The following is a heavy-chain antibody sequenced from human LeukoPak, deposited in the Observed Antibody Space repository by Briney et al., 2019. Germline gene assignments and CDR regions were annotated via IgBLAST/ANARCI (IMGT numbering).Heavy chain of an antibody. V-gene: IGHV1-2*02. Sequence: ASVTGSCKASGYTLTRYYMHWVRQAPGQGLEWMGWINPNSGGTNYAQKFQGRVTMTRDTSISTAYMELSRLTSDDRAVYYCAREIDGAIAAAGTGAFDIWGQGTMVTVSS. CDR2: INPNSGGT. CDR1: GYTLTRYY. J-gene: IGHJ3*02. D-gene: IGHD6-13*01. CDR3: AREIDGAIAAAGTGAFDI.